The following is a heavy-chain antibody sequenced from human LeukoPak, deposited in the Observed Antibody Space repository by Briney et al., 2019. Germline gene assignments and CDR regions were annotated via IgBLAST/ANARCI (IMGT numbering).Heavy chain of an antibody. CDR1: GGSISSGCYW. J-gene: IGHJ2*01. CDR2: VYNSGST. V-gene: IGHV4-31*03. D-gene: IGHD3-3*01. CDR3: ARAILTASGSVWYFDL. Sequence: PSETLSLTCTVSGGSISSGCYWRSWIRQHPGKGLEWIGYVYNSGSTYYSPSLRSRLSMSVDTSKNQFSLNLRSVTAADTAVYFCARAILTASGSVWYFDLWGRGTLVTVSS.